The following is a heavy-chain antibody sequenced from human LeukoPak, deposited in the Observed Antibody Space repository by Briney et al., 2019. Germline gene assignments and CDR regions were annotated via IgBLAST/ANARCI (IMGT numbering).Heavy chain of an antibody. D-gene: IGHD1-26*01. J-gene: IGHJ3*02. CDR2: IYAGDSDT. Sequence: GESLKISCEGSGHIFSNYWVAWVRQMPGKGLEWMGIIYAGDSDTRYSPSIEGHVTISVDNSINAAYLQWNSLRASDTAMYYCVKTVGATDSSFEMWGPGTVVIVSS. CDR3: VKTVGATDSSFEM. V-gene: IGHV5-51*01. CDR1: GHIFSNYW.